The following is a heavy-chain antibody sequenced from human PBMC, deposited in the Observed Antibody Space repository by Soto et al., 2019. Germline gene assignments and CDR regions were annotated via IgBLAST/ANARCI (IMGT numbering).Heavy chain of an antibody. CDR2: IYYSGST. D-gene: IGHD3-3*01. CDR1: GGSISSSSYY. CDR3: ARGSPHYDFWSGYYYYYYGMDV. J-gene: IGHJ6*02. Sequence: LSLTCTVSGGSISSSSYYWGWIRQPPGKGLEWIGSIYYSGSTYYNPSLKSRVTISVDTSKNQFSLKLSSVTAADTAVYYCARGSPHYDFWSGYYYYYYGMDVWGQGTTVTVSS. V-gene: IGHV4-39*01.